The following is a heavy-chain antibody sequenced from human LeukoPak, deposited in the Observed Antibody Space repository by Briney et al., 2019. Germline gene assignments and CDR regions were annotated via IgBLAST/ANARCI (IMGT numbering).Heavy chain of an antibody. D-gene: IGHD2-2*01. CDR1: GFTFSSYS. Sequence: GGSLRLSCAASGFTFSSYSMNWVCQAPGKGLEWVSSISSSSSYIYYADSVKGRFTISRDNAKNSLYLQMNSLRAEDTAVYYCARAGYCSSTSCYRPDYWGQGTLVTVSS. J-gene: IGHJ4*02. V-gene: IGHV3-21*01. CDR3: ARAGYCSSTSCYRPDY. CDR2: ISSSSSYI.